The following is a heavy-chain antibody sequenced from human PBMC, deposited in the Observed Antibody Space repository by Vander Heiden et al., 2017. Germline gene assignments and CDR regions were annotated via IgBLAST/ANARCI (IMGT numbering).Heavy chain of an antibody. Sequence: QVQLVQSGAEVRKPGASVKVSCKVSGYIPTELSMDWVRQVPGKGLEWMGGFDPADGETIYAHNLQGRVTTTEDTSTNTAYMELSSLRSEDTAVYYCATLPYFYDSSTYGSFDFWGQGTLGTVSS. D-gene: IGHD3-22*01. CDR2: FDPADGET. CDR3: ATLPYFYDSSTYGSFDF. CDR1: GYIPTELS. J-gene: IGHJ4*02. V-gene: IGHV1-24*01.